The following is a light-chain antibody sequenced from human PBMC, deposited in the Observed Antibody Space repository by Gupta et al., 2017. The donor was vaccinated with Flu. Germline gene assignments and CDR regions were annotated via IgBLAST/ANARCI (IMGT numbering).Light chain of an antibody. CDR2: HAS. Sequence: PVFQSVTPKEKVTITCRASQRSGIRLNWYQQKPDQAPKLLIRHASHDSSDVPSRFSGSGSGTDFTLTIKSLEAEDAAEYYCQQINSLPLTFGGGTKVEIK. CDR3: QQINSLPLT. V-gene: IGKV6D-21*02. CDR1: QRSGIR. J-gene: IGKJ4*01.